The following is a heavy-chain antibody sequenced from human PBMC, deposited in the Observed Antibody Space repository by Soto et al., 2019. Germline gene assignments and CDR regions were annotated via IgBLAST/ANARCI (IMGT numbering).Heavy chain of an antibody. J-gene: IGHJ4*01. CDR2: ISADNGNT. Sequence: GASVKVSCKASGYTFTSYGISWVRQAPGQGLEWMVRISADNGNTISAQKFQDRVTMTTDTSTSTAYMELRSLTSDDTAMYYCARTGDNYYYFDYWGHGTLVTVSS. V-gene: IGHV1-18*01. CDR3: ARTGDNYYYFDY. D-gene: IGHD1-1*01. CDR1: GYTFTSYG.